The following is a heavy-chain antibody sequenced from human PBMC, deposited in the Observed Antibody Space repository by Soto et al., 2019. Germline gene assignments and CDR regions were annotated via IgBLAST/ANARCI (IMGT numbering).Heavy chain of an antibody. CDR1: GYSFTSYW. D-gene: IGHD3-22*01. V-gene: IGHV5-10-1*01. CDR2: IDPSYSYT. CDR3: ARLWEGSSGYYGHYAFDI. Sequence: GESLKISCKGSGYSFTSYWISWVRQMPGKGPEWMGRIDPSYSYTNYSPSFQGHGTISADKSISTAYLQWSSLKASDTAMYYCARLWEGSSGYYGHYAFDIWGQGTMVTVSS. J-gene: IGHJ3*02.